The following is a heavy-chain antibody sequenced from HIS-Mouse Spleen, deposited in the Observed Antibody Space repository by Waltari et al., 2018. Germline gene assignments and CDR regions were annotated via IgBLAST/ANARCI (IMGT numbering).Heavy chain of an antibody. D-gene: IGHD2-2*01. Sequence: QVQLQQWCAGLLKPSETLSLTCAVYCGSFRGYYWSWIRQPPGKGLEWVGGINPSGSTNYNPSLKSRVTISVDTSKNQFSLKLSSVTAADTAVYYCARSKGYCSSTSCYYFDYWGQGTLVTVSS. CDR1: CGSFRGYY. CDR3: ARSKGYCSSTSCYYFDY. V-gene: IGHV4-34*01. CDR2: INPSGST. J-gene: IGHJ4*02.